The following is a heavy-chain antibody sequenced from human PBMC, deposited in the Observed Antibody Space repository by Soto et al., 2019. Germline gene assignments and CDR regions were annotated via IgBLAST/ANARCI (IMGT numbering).Heavy chain of an antibody. V-gene: IGHV4-39*01. CDR3: ARQRTTVATQAYFDH. J-gene: IGHJ4*02. Sequence: SETLSLTCIVSGESISSSSYYWGWIRQPPGKGLEWIGSIYYSGRTYYNPSFKSRVTISIDTSKNQFSLKLSSVTATDTAVYYCARQRTTVATQAYFDHWGQGALVTVSS. CDR1: GESISSSSYY. CDR2: IYYSGRT. D-gene: IGHD2-21*02.